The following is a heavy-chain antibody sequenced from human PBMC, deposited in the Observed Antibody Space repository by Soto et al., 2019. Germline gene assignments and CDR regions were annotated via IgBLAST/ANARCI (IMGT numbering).Heavy chain of an antibody. Sequence: PSETLSLTCTVAGASMNSYHWSWIRQPAGKGMEWIGNIHISGSTNYKPSLKSRVTMSVDMSKNQFSLRLMSLTAADTAVYYCARDQGVAEVGITWFDPWGQGSLVTAPQ. J-gene: IGHJ5*02. CDR1: GASMNSYH. CDR2: IHISGST. V-gene: IGHV4-4*07. D-gene: IGHD3-22*01. CDR3: ARDQGVAEVGITWFDP.